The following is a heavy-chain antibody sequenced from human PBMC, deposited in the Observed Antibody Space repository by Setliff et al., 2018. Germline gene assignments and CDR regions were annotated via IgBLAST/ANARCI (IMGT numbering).Heavy chain of an antibody. CDR1: GFTFSNHW. D-gene: IGHD2-2*02. CDR3: ARHKYTHYMDV. J-gene: IGHJ6*03. V-gene: IGHV3-74*01. CDR2: IRNDGSAT. Sequence: GGSLRLSCATSGFTFSNHWMHWLRQAPGEGLVWVSRIRNDGSATKYADSVKGRFTISRDNAKNSLYLQMNSLRAEDTAVYYCARHKYTHYMDVWDKGATVTVSS.